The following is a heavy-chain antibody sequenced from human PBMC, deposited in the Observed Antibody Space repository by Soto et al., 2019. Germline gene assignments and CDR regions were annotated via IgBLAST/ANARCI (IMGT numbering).Heavy chain of an antibody. D-gene: IGHD4-17*01. CDR2: INPDSGDS. CDR1: GYTFTAFH. CDR3: ARVRYGDFSYQY. J-gene: IGHJ4*02. Sequence: VQLVQSGAEVRKPGASVKVSCKASGYTFTAFHMHWVRQAPGQGLEWMGWINPDSGDSEYGQKFQGRVTLTKDSSMTTAYMELSRLTSDDTAIYYCARVRYGDFSYQYWAQGTPVSVSS. V-gene: IGHV1-2*02.